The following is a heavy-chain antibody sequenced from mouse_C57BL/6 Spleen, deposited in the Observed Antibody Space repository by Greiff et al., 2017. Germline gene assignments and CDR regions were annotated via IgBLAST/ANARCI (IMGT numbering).Heavy chain of an antibody. CDR2: IHPNSGST. Sequence: SGASVKLSCKASGYTFTSYWMHWVKQRPGQGLEWIGMIHPNSGSTNYNEKFKSKATLTVDKSSSTAYMQLSSLTSEDSAVYYCARAPYDYYAMDYWGQGTSVTVSS. V-gene: IGHV1-64*01. J-gene: IGHJ4*01. D-gene: IGHD2-10*02. CDR1: GYTFTSYW. CDR3: ARAPYDYYAMDY.